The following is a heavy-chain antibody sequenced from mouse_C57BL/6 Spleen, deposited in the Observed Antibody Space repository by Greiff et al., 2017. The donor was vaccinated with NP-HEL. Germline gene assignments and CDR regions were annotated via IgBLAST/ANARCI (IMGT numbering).Heavy chain of an antibody. Sequence: QVQLQQPGAELVRPGTSVKVSCKASGYAFTNYLIEWVKQRPGQGLEWIGVINPGSGGTNYNEKFKGKATLTADKSSSTAYMQLSSLTSEDSAVYFCARGDSSGYGAMDYWGQGTSVTVSS. J-gene: IGHJ4*01. CDR1: GYAFTNYL. CDR2: INPGSGGT. CDR3: ARGDSSGYGAMDY. V-gene: IGHV1-54*01. D-gene: IGHD3-2*02.